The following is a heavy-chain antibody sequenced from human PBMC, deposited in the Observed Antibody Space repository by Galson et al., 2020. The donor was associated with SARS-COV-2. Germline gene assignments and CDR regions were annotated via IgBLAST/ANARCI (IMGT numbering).Heavy chain of an antibody. J-gene: IGHJ3*02. CDR2: IHSGGGT. Sequence: GGSLTLSCAASGFTVSNNYTNWVRPPPGKGLEWVSIIHSGGGTYSVDSVQGRFTISRDNSKTTPYLQMNSLRAEDTAVYYCARDFDGAFDIWGEGTMVTVSS. CDR1: GFTVSNNY. V-gene: IGHV3-53*05. CDR3: ARDFDGAFDI.